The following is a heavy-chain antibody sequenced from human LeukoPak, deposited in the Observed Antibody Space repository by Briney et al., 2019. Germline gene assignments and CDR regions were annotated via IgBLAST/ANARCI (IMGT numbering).Heavy chain of an antibody. CDR1: GFTFSSYA. D-gene: IGHD3-9*01. CDR3: AKVELRYFPPNWFDP. CDR2: ISGSGGST. Sequence: GGSLRLSCEASGFTFSSYAMSWVRQAPGKGLEWVSAISGSGGSTYYADSVKSRFTISRDNSKNTLYLQMNSLRAEDTAVYYCAKVELRYFPPNWFDPWGQGTLVTVSS. J-gene: IGHJ5*02. V-gene: IGHV3-23*01.